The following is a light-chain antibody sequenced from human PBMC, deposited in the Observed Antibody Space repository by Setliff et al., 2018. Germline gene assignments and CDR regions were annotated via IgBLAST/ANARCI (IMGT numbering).Light chain of an antibody. J-gene: IGKJ1*01. CDR2: WAS. CDR3: QQYYTTPQT. V-gene: IGKV4-1*01. CDR1: RSVLYTSDSRNY. Sequence: DIVMTQSPDSLDVSLGERVTINCKSSRSVLYTSDSRNYLAWYQQKPGQSPKLLISWASVRESGVPDRFSGGGSETDFTLTISSLQAEDVAVYYCQQYYTTPQTFGRGTKVE.